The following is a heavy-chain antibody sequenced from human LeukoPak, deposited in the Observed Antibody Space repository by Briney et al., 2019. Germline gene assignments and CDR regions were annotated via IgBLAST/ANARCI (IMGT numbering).Heavy chain of an antibody. CDR2: INPSGGST. J-gene: IGHJ4*02. CDR3: VRDYRTGFDY. D-gene: IGHD7-27*01. CDR1: GYTFTSYY. V-gene: IGHV1-46*01. Sequence: GASVKVSCKASGYTFTSYYMHWVRQAPGQGLEWMGIINPSGGSTSYAQKFQGRVTMTRDMSTSTVYMELRSLRSDDTAVYYCVRDYRTGFDYWGQGTLVTVSS.